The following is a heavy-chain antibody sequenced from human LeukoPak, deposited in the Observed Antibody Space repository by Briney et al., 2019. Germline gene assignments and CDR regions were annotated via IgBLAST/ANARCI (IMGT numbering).Heavy chain of an antibody. D-gene: IGHD3-22*01. CDR1: GFTFSSYW. CDR2: IKQDGSEK. Sequence: PGGSLRLSCAASGFTFSSYWMSWVRQAPGKGLEWVANIKQDGSEKYYVDSVRGRFTISRDNAKNSLYLQMNSLRAEDTAVYYCARWREGNYYDSSGYYRTFDYWGQGTLVTVSS. J-gene: IGHJ4*02. CDR3: ARWREGNYYDSSGYYRTFDY. V-gene: IGHV3-7*01.